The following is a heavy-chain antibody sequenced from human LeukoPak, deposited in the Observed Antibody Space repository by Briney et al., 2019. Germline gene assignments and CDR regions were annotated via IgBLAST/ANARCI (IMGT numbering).Heavy chain of an antibody. D-gene: IGHD3-22*01. CDR3: ARDVFRPDDSSSPDFDY. J-gene: IGHJ4*02. CDR2: ISAYNGNT. V-gene: IGHV1-18*01. Sequence: AASVKVSCKASGYTFTSYGISWVRQAPGQGLEWMGWISAYNGNTNYAQKLQGRVTMTTDTSTSTAYMELRRLRSDDTAVYYCARDVFRPDDSSSPDFDYWGQGTLVTVSS. CDR1: GYTFTSYG.